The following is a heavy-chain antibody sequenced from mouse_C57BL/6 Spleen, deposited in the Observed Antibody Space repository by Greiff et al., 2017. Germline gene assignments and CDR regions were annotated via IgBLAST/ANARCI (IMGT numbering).Heavy chain of an antibody. J-gene: IGHJ3*01. CDR1: GYSFTDYN. CDR3: ARGDYDGAWFAY. Sequence: VQLQQSGPELVKPGASVKLSCKASGYSFTDYNMNWVKQSTGKSLEWIGVINPNYGTTSYNQKFKGKATLTVDKSSSTAYMELNSLTSEDSAVYYCARGDYDGAWFAYWGQGTLVTVSA. V-gene: IGHV1-39*01. CDR2: INPNYGTT. D-gene: IGHD2-4*01.